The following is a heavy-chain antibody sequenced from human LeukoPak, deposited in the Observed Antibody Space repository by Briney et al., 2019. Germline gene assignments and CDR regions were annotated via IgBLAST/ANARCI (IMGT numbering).Heavy chain of an antibody. V-gene: IGHV4-59*08. J-gene: IGHJ5*02. D-gene: IGHD4-23*01. CDR3: ARHFADYGGNLRFDP. CDR1: GGSISSYY. Sequence: PSETLSLTCTVSGGSISSYYWSWIRQPPGKGLEWIGYIYYSGSTNYNPSLKRRVTISVDTSKNQFSLKLSSVTAADTAVYYCARHFADYGGNLRFDPWGQGTLVTVSS. CDR2: IYYSGST.